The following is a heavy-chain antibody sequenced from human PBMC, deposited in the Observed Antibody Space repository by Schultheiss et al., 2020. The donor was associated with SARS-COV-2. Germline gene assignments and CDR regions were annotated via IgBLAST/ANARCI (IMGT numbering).Heavy chain of an antibody. CDR3: ARGGGTMALDY. V-gene: IGHV2-5*02. CDR2: IYWDDDK. D-gene: IGHD3-10*01. CDR1: GFSLSTSGVG. J-gene: IGHJ4*02. Sequence: SGPTLVKPTQTLTLTCTFSGFSLSTSGVGVGWIRQPPGKALEWLALIYWDDDKRYSPSLKSRITVTKDTSKNLVVLTMTNMDPVDTATYYCARGGGTMALDYWGQGTLVTVSS.